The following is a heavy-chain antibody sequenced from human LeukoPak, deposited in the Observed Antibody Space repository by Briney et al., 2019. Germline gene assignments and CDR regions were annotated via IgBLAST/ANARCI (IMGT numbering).Heavy chain of an antibody. J-gene: IGHJ6*02. V-gene: IGHV3-23*01. CDR2: VSGSGGST. CDR1: GFTFSSYA. CDR3: AKSRDFWSGYYNYYYYGMDV. Sequence: GGSLRLSCAASGFTFSSYAMNWVRQAPGKGLEWVSAVSGSGGSTYYADSVKGRFTISRDNSKNTLYLQMNSLRAEDTAVYYCAKSRDFWSGYYNYYYYGMDVWGRGTTVTVSS. D-gene: IGHD3-3*01.